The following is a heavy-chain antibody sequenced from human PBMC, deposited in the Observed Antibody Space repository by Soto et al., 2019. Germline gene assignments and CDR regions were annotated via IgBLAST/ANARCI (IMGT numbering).Heavy chain of an antibody. CDR2: IIPIFGTA. J-gene: IGHJ4*02. D-gene: IGHD3-22*01. V-gene: IGHV1-69*13. Sequence: ASVKVSCKASGGTFSSYAIIWVRQAPGQGLEWMGGIIPIFGTANYAQKFQGRVTITADESTSTAYMELSSLRSEDTAVYYCARDSSYDSSGYPGAHFDYWGQGTLVTVSS. CDR1: GGTFSSYA. CDR3: ARDSSYDSSGYPGAHFDY.